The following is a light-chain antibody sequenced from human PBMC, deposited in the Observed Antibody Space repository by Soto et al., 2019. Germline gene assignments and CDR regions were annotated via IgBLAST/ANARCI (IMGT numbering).Light chain of an antibody. CDR2: EVT. V-gene: IGLV2-14*01. Sequence: QSALTQPASVSGSPGQSITISCTGTSGDIGGYNYVSWYQQHPGKAPKLLISEVTNRPSGVSNRFSGSKSGNTASLTISGLQAEDETHYYCSSYTSSSTVVFGGGTKLTVL. J-gene: IGLJ2*01. CDR3: SSYTSSSTVV. CDR1: SGDIGGYNY.